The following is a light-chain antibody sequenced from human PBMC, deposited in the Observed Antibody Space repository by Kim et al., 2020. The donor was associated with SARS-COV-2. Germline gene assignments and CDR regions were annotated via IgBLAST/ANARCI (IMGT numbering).Light chain of an antibody. V-gene: IGLV2-14*03. CDR2: NVS. CDR1: SSDVGAYNY. J-gene: IGLJ3*02. Sequence: QSALTQPASVSGSPGQSITISCTGTSSDVGAYNYVSWYQQNPGKAPKLIIYNVSNRPSGVSDRFSGSKSGNTASLTVSGLQAEDEADYYCNSYTSSSTRVFGGGTQLTVL. CDR3: NSYTSSSTRV.